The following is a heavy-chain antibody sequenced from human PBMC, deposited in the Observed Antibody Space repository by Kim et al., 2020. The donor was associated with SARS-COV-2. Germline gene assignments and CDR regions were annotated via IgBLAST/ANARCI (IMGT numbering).Heavy chain of an antibody. CDR2: IIPIFGTA. V-gene: IGHV1-69*13. CDR1: GGTFSSYA. Sequence: SVKVSCKASGGTFSSYAISWVRQAPGQGLEWMGGIIPIFGTANYAQKFQGRVTITADESTSTAYMELSSLRSEDTAVYYCARMEGTVDYYYYGMDVWGQGTTVTVSS. D-gene: IGHD4-17*01. CDR3: ARMEGTVDYYYYGMDV. J-gene: IGHJ6*02.